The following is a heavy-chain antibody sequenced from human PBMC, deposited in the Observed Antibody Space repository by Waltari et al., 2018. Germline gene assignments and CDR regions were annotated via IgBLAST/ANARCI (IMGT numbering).Heavy chain of an antibody. Sequence: QVQLVESGGGVVQPGRSLRLSCAASGFTFSSSGMHWVRQAPGKGLEWVAVISYDGSNKYYADSVKGRFTISRDNSKNTLYLQMNSLRAEDTAVYYCAKGDYGGNLDFDYWGQGTLVTVSS. J-gene: IGHJ4*02. CDR2: ISYDGSNK. V-gene: IGHV3-30*18. CDR3: AKGDYGGNLDFDY. D-gene: IGHD4-17*01. CDR1: GFTFSSSG.